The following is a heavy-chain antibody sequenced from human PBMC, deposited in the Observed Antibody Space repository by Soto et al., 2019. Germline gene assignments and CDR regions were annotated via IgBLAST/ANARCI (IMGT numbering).Heavy chain of an antibody. CDR3: ARGTYSSKTGFDY. Sequence: GGSLRLSCAASGFTFSDYYMTWIRQAPGSGLEWVSYISSSSGTISYANSVKGRFTISRDNAQNSLYLQMTSLRAEDTAVYYCARGTYSSKTGFDYWGQGTLVTVSS. CDR2: ISSSSGTI. J-gene: IGHJ4*02. CDR1: GFTFSDYY. D-gene: IGHD6-13*01. V-gene: IGHV3-11*01.